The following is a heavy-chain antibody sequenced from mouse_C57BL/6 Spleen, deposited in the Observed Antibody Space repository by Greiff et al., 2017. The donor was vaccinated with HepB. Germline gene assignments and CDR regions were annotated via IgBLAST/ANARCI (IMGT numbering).Heavy chain of an antibody. D-gene: IGHD2-2*01. CDR3: ASGLRRTPFAY. V-gene: IGHV5-17*01. CDR1: GFTFSDYG. Sequence: EVKLVESGGGLVKPGGSLKLSCAASGFTFSDYGMHWVRQAPEKGLEWVAYISSGSSTIYYADTVKGRFTISRDNGKNTLFLQMTSLRSEDTALYYCASGLRRTPFAYWGQGTLVTVSA. J-gene: IGHJ3*01. CDR2: ISSGSSTI.